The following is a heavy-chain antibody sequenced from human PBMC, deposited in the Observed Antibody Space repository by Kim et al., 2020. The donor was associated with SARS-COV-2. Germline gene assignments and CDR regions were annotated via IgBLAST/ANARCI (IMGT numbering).Heavy chain of an antibody. CDR1: GFTVSSNY. D-gene: IGHD6-13*01. CDR3: ARDHSSSWYYFDY. CDR2: IYSGGST. V-gene: IGHV3-53*01. J-gene: IGHJ4*02. Sequence: GGSLRLSCAASGFTVSSNYMSWVRQAPGKGLEWVSVIYSGGSTYYADSVKGRFTISRDNSKNTLYLQMNSLRAEDTAVYYCARDHSSSWYYFDYWGQGTLVTVSS.